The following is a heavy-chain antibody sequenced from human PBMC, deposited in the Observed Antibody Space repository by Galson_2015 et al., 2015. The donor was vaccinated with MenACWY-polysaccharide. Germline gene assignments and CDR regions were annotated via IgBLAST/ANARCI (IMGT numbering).Heavy chain of an antibody. CDR2: INHSGGT. CDR3: ARPPRGAARPGYYYYYMDV. J-gene: IGHJ6*03. Sequence: SETLSLTCAVYGGSFRGYYWSWIRQPPGKGLEWLGDINHSGGTNYNTSLKSRVNISVDTAKNQFSLTLNCVTAADTAVYYCARPPRGAARPGYYYYYMDVWGKGTTVTVSS. D-gene: IGHD6-6*01. CDR1: GGSFRGYY. V-gene: IGHV4-34*01.